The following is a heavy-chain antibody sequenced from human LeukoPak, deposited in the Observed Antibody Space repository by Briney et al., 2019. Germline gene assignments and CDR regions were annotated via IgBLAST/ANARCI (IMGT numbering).Heavy chain of an antibody. V-gene: IGHV3-7*01. Sequence: GGSLRLSCAASGFTFSSYWMSWVRQAPGKGLEWVANMKQDGSEKYYVDSVKGRFTISRGNAKNSLYLQMNSLRAEDTAVYYCARDLGSSYYYMDVWGKGTTVTISS. CDR1: GFTFSSYW. J-gene: IGHJ6*03. CDR2: MKQDGSEK. D-gene: IGHD6-13*01. CDR3: ARDLGSSYYYMDV.